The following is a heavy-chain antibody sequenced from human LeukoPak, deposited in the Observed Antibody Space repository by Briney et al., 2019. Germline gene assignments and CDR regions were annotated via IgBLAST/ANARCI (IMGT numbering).Heavy chain of an antibody. J-gene: IGHJ4*02. Sequence: PGGSLRLSCAASGFTVSSNYMTWVRQAPGKGLEWVSVIFGGGSTYYADSVKGRFTISRDNSKNTLFLQMNSLRVEDTAVYYCARGLGGYDNWGQGTLVTVSS. D-gene: IGHD3-16*01. V-gene: IGHV3-66*01. CDR3: ARGLGGYDN. CDR2: IFGGGST. CDR1: GFTVSSNY.